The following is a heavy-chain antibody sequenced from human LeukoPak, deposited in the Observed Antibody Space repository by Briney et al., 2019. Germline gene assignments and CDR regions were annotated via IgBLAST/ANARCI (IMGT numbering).Heavy chain of an antibody. CDR3: ASNPGENYGDYY. D-gene: IGHD4-17*01. Sequence: SETLSLTCTVSGDSISGDYYTWMRQPAGKGLEWIGSIYYSGSTYYNPSLKSRVTISVDTSKNQFSLKLNSVTAADTAVYYCASNPGENYGDYYWGQGTLVTVSS. CDR2: IYYSGST. J-gene: IGHJ4*02. CDR1: GDSISGDY. V-gene: IGHV4-4*07.